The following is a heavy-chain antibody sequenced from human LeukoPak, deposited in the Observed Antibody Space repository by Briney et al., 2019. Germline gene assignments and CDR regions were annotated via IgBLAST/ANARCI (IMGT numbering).Heavy chain of an antibody. J-gene: IGHJ4*02. Sequence: GGSLRLSCAASGFTVSSKNMSWVREAPGKGLEGVAVIYSGGSTYYADSVKGRLTISRDNSKTPLYLQMTSLRAEATAVYYCAKDQYYHGSGSRRGYYFDYWGQGTLVTVSS. CDR3: AKDQYYHGSGSRRGYYFDY. D-gene: IGHD3-10*01. V-gene: IGHV3-66*01. CDR1: GFTVSSKN. CDR2: IYSGGST.